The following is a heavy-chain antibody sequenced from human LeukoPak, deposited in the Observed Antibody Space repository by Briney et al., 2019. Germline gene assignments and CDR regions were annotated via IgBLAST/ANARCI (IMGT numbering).Heavy chain of an antibody. V-gene: IGHV3-21*01. J-gene: IGHJ4*02. CDR2: ISSSSSYI. Sequence: GGSLRLSCAASGFTFSSYSMNWVRQAPGKGLEWVSSISSSSSYIYYADSVKGRFTISRDNAKNSLYLQMNSLRAEDTAVYYCARDAGLWLQRNLDYWGQGTLVTVSS. CDR1: GFTFSSYS. CDR3: ARDAGLWLQRNLDY. D-gene: IGHD5-24*01.